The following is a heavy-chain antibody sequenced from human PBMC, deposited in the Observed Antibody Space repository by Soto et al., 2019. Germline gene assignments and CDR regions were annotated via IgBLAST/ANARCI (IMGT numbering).Heavy chain of an antibody. V-gene: IGHV3-48*01. CDR2: ISSSSSTI. CDR3: ARANLIAVAAASYFDY. D-gene: IGHD6-19*01. J-gene: IGHJ4*02. Sequence: EVQLVESGGGLVQPGGSLRLSCAASGFTFSSYSMNWVRQAPGKGLEWVSYISSSSSTIYYADSVKGRFTISRDNAKNSLYLQMNSLRAEDTAVYYCARANLIAVAAASYFDYWGQGTLVTVSS. CDR1: GFTFSSYS.